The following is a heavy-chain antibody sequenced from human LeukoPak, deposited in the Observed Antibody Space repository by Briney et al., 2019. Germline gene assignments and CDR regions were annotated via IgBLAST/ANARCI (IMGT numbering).Heavy chain of an antibody. CDR2: IYYSGST. CDR1: GSSISSGGYY. V-gene: IGHV4-31*03. Sequence: SQTLSLTCTVSGSSISSGGYYWSWIRQHPGKGLEWIGYIYYSGSTDYNPSLKSRFTMSVYTSKNQFSLKLSSVTAADTAVYYCASADYDMAFDIWGQGTMVTVSS. D-gene: IGHD3-9*01. CDR3: ASADYDMAFDI. J-gene: IGHJ3*02.